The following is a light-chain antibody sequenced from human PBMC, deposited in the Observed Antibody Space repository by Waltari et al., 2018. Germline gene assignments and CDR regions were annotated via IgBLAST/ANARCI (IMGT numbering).Light chain of an antibody. V-gene: IGKV1-5*03. CDR2: KAS. CDR1: QNINTW. J-gene: IGKJ1*01. Sequence: DIQMTQSPSTLSATVGDRVTITCRASQNINTWLAWHQQKPGRAPKLLIYKASSLESGVPSRFSGSGSGTEFTLTISSLQPDDFATYYCRQYKGAPRTFGQGTKVEVK. CDR3: RQYKGAPRT.